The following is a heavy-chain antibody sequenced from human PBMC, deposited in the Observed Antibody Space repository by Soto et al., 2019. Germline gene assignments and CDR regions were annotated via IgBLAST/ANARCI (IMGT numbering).Heavy chain of an antibody. J-gene: IGHJ4*02. D-gene: IGHD3-3*01. Sequence: VQLQESGPGLVKPSQTLSLPCTVSAGSIRRDSSYWSWIRQRPGMGLEWLGYIFYSGAFYYTPSLKGPVMIFAGTSKNHFALRLSPVTAADTALYYCARGPETRSMFGVALPYFFDSWGQGTQVTVSS. CDR2: IFYSGAF. V-gene: IGHV4-31*01. CDR3: ARGPETRSMFGVALPYFFDS. CDR1: AGSIRRDSSY.